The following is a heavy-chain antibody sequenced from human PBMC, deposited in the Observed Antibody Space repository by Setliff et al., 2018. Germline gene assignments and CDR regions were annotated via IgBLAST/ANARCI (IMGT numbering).Heavy chain of an antibody. CDR1: GYTFTYRY. J-gene: IGHJ6*02. CDR2: IGAYNGNT. Sequence: ASVKVSCKASGYTFTYRYLHWVRQAPGQGLEWMGWIGAYNGNTYNAHKFQGRVTMTRTTSISTAYMELRSLTSEDTAVYYCARGGDTSGYYYTDYYYGMDVWGQGTTVTVSS. CDR3: ARGGDTSGYYYTDYYYGMDV. D-gene: IGHD3-22*01. V-gene: IGHV1-8*02.